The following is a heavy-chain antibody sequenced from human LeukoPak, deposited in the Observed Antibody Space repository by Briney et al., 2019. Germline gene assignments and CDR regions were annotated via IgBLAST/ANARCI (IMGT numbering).Heavy chain of an antibody. Sequence: GGSLRLSCAASGFTFDDYAMHWVRQAPGKGLEWVSLISWDGGSTYYADSVKGRFTISRDNSKNSLYLQMNSLRAEDTALYYCAKGAGSMEHQLFDYWGQGTLVTVSS. CDR1: GFTFDDYA. D-gene: IGHD1/OR15-1a*01. V-gene: IGHV3-43D*03. CDR2: ISWDGGST. CDR3: AKGAGSMEHQLFDY. J-gene: IGHJ4*02.